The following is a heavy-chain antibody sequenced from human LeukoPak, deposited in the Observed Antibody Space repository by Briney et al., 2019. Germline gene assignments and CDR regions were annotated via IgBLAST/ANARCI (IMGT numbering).Heavy chain of an antibody. V-gene: IGHV1-69*04. CDR2: IIPILGIA. D-gene: IGHD3-22*01. J-gene: IGHJ4*02. Sequence: ASVKVSCKASGGTFSSYAISWVRQAPGQGLEWMGRIIPILGIANYAQKFQGRVTITADKSTSTAYMELSSLRSEDTAVYYCARGSHYDTNALGYWGQGTLVTVSS. CDR1: GGTFSSYA. CDR3: ARGSHYDTNALGY.